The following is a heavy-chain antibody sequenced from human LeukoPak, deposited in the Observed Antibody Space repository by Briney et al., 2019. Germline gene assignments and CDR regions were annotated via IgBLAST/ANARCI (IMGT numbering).Heavy chain of an antibody. Sequence: SETLSVTCSVSGYSISSAYYWGWIRQPPGKGLEWIGTMYHSGGTNYNPSLKSRVTISVDTSTNQFSLKLSSVTAADTAVYFCAREGYYCSGNDFRLDPWGQGTLVTVSS. CDR3: AREGYYCSGNDFRLDP. V-gene: IGHV4-38-2*02. CDR1: GYSISSAYY. CDR2: MYHSGGT. J-gene: IGHJ5*02. D-gene: IGHD3-10*01.